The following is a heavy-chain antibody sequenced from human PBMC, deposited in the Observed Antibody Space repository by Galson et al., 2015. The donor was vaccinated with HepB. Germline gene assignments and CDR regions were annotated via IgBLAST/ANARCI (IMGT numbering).Heavy chain of an antibody. CDR3: ARHHDYGEYVLPQTTFDP. V-gene: IGHV4-59*08. CDR1: GGSINIYY. D-gene: IGHD4-17*01. CDR2: IYYSGIT. J-gene: IGHJ5*02. Sequence: TLSLTCTVSGGSINIYYWSWIRQPPGKGLEWIGFIYYSGITNYNPSLKSRVTMSIDTSKNQLSLQLSSVTAADTAVYYCARHHDYGEYVLPQTTFDPWGQGTLVTVSS.